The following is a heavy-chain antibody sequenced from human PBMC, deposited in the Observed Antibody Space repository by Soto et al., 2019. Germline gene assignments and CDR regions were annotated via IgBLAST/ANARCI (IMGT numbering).Heavy chain of an antibody. CDR2: INPNSGGT. V-gene: IGHV1-2*02. Sequence: ASVKVSCKASGYTFTGYYMHWVRQAPGQGLEWMGWINPNSGGTNYAQKFQGRVTMTRDTSISTAYMELRRLRSEDTAVFYCASVGAVDRLYDSSGYYYYGMDVWGQGTTVTVSS. CDR1: GYTFTGYY. D-gene: IGHD3-22*01. CDR3: ASVGAVDRLYDSSGYYYYGMDV. J-gene: IGHJ6*02.